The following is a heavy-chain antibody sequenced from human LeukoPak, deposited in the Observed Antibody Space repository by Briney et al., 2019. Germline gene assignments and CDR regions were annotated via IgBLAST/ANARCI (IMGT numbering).Heavy chain of an antibody. CDR3: ARLTSSGYDLAHYWFDP. CDR2: IYPGDSDT. V-gene: IGHV5-51*01. J-gene: IGHJ5*02. Sequence: GESLKISCKGSGYSFTSYWIGWVRQMPGKGLEWMGIIYPGDSDTRYSPSFQGQVTISADKSISTAYLQWSSLKASDTAMYYCARLTSSGYDLAHYWFDPWGQGTLVTVSS. CDR1: GYSFTSYW. D-gene: IGHD5-12*01.